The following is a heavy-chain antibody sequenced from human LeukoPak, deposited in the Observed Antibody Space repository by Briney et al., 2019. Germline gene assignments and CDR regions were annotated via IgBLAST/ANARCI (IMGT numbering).Heavy chain of an antibody. V-gene: IGHV4-31*03. D-gene: IGHD6-25*01. J-gene: IGHJ6*02. CDR2: IYYTGST. CDR3: ARSLSPDSAVGGLDV. Sequence: PSQTLSLTCTVSGGPVSRGGYYWNWIRQRPGQGLEWIGYIYYTGSTIYSPSHKSRVTISLDTSNNQFSLNLNSVTAADTAVYFCARSLSPDSAVGGLDVWGQGTTVTVSS. CDR1: GGPVSRGGYY.